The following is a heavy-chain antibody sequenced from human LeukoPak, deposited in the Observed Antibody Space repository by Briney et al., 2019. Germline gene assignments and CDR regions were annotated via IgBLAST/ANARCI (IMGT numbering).Heavy chain of an antibody. CDR2: IYPGDSNT. Sequence: KVSCKVSGYTLTELSMHWVRQAPGKGLEWMGVIYPGDSNTRYSPSFQGQVTISVDRSISTAYLQWSSLKASDTAMYYCARLPYCGGDCYPNWFDPWGQGTLVTVSS. V-gene: IGHV5-51*01. D-gene: IGHD2-21*02. J-gene: IGHJ5*02. CDR1: GYTLTELS. CDR3: ARLPYCGGDCYPNWFDP.